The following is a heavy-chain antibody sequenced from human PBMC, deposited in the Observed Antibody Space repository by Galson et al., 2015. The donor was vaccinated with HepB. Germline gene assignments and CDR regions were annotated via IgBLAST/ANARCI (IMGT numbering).Heavy chain of an antibody. V-gene: IGHV3-30*02. CDR3: VKDGVYCGSESCYNSIYWYFDL. J-gene: IGHJ2*01. CDR1: GFTFSSYG. Sequence: SLRLSCAASGFTFSSYGMHWVRQAPGKGLEWVAFLRYEGITKFYADSVKGRFTISRDTSKSTLYLQMNGLRAEDTAVYHCVKDGVYCGSESCYNSIYWYFDLWGRGTLVTVSS. D-gene: IGHD2-21*01. CDR2: LRYEGITK.